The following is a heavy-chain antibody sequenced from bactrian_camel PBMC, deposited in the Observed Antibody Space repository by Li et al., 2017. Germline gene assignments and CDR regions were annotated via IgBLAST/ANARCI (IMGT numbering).Heavy chain of an antibody. D-gene: IGHD1*01. CDR2: IGLEGT. J-gene: IGHJ4*01. V-gene: IGHV3S59*01. CDR1: GYTIRRYA. Sequence: DVQLVESGGGSVQAGGSLRLSCAASGYTIRRYAVAWFRQAPGQEREAIAVIGLEGTFYADSVKDRFTISQENSKKMLYLEMNNLKPEDTAMYYCAAHKFGCRGNIRRTTYDYWGQGTQVTVS. CDR3: AAHKFGCRGNIRRTTYDY.